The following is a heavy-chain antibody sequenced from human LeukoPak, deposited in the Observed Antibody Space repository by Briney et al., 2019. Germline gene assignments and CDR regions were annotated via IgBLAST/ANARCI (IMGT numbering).Heavy chain of an antibody. CDR1: GITFSSYA. V-gene: IGHV3-23*01. CDR3: AKGGFGFGELKFDY. D-gene: IGHD3-10*01. Sequence: GGSLRLSCAASGITFSSYAMSWVRQAPGRGLEWVSGISGSGGRTYYADSVKGRFTISRDNSKNRMYLQMNSLRAEDTAVYHCAKGGFGFGELKFDYWGQGTLVTVSS. J-gene: IGHJ4*02. CDR2: ISGSGGRT.